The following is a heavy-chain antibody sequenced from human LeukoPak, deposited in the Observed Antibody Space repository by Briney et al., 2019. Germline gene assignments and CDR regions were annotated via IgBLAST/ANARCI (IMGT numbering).Heavy chain of an antibody. CDR3: AAAYGGDAFDI. V-gene: IGHV5-10-1*01. D-gene: IGHD4-23*01. CDR2: IDPSDSYT. Sequence: GESLKISCKGSGYSFTSYWISWVRQMPGKGLEWMGRIDPSDSYTNYSPSFQGHVTTPADKSISTAYLQWSSLKASDTAMYYCAAAYGGDAFDIWGQGTMVTVSS. CDR1: GYSFTSYW. J-gene: IGHJ3*02.